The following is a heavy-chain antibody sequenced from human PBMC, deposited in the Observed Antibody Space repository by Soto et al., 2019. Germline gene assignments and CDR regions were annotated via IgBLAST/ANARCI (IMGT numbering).Heavy chain of an antibody. CDR1: GGSFSGYY. V-gene: IGHV4-34*01. CDR3: ARASPRFFSGRSSYSGRDY. CDR2: INHSGSS. Sequence: PSETLSLRCAVYGGSFSGYYWSWIRQPPGKGMEWIGEINHSGSSHYNPSLKRRVPISVATSKNHFSLKLSSVTAADTAVYYCARASPRFFSGRSSYSGRDYSGPGPLVTVSS. D-gene: IGHD2-15*01. J-gene: IGHJ4*02.